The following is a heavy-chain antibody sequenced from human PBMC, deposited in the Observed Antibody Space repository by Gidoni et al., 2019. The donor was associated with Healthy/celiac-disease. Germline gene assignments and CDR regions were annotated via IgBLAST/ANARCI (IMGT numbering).Heavy chain of an antibody. CDR1: GFTFDDYA. V-gene: IGHV3-9*01. J-gene: IGHJ3*02. CDR3: AKDTFALEYAFDI. Sequence: EVQLVESGGGLVQPGRSLRLSCAASGFTFDDYAMHWVRQAPGKGLEWVSGISWNSGSIGYADSVKGRFTISRDNAKNSLYLQMNSLRAEDTALYYCAKDTFALEYAFDIWGQGTMVPVSS. CDR2: ISWNSGSI. D-gene: IGHD3-3*01.